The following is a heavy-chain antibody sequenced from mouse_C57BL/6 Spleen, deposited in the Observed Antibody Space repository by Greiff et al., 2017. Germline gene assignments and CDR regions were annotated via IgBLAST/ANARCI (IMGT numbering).Heavy chain of an antibody. V-gene: IGHV1-52*01. CDR3: ASLAALDY. CDR1: GYTFTSYW. CDR2: IDPSDSET. D-gene: IGHD6-1*01. Sequence: QVHVKQPGAELVRPGSSVKLSCKASGYTFTSYWMHWVKQRPIQGLEWIGNIDPSDSETHYNQKFKDKATLTVDKSSSTAYMQLSSLSSEDSAVYYCASLAALDYWGQGTSVTVSS. J-gene: IGHJ4*01.